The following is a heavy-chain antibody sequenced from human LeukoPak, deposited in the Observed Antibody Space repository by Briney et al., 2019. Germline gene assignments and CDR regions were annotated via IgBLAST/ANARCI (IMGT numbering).Heavy chain of an antibody. Sequence: QSGGSLRLSCAASGFTFNAHWMHWVRQTPEKGLVWVSRINTDGSVTNYADSVKGRFTVSRDNADNTMFLQMNSVRDEDTAVYYCATKQWLAPPPDSWGQGTPVTVSS. CDR2: INTDGSVT. J-gene: IGHJ4*02. D-gene: IGHD6-19*01. CDR3: ATKQWLAPPPDS. V-gene: IGHV3-74*01. CDR1: GFTFNAHW.